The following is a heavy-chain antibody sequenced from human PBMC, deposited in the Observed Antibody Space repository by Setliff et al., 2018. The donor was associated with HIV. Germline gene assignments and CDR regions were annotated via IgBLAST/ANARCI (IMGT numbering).Heavy chain of an antibody. CDR2: ISGSSTI. CDR3: ARGRPTGYFDC. J-gene: IGHJ4*02. V-gene: IGHV3-48*01. D-gene: IGHD1-1*01. CDR1: GFTVSSYA. Sequence: GGSLRLSCAASGFTVSSYAMSWVRQAPGKGLEWVSTISGSSTIYYADSVKGRFTISRDNAKNSLYLQMNSLRGEDTAVYYCARGRPTGYFDCWGQGTLVTVSS.